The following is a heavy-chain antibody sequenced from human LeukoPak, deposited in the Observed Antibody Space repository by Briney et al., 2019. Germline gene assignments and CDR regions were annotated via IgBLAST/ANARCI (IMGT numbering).Heavy chain of an antibody. V-gene: IGHV4-4*02. D-gene: IGHD4-17*01. J-gene: IGHJ5*02. CDR3: ARLMTTVTTPSYNWFDP. Sequence: SGTLSLTCGVSGGSITTTNWWSWVRQPPGQGLEWIGEISLTGLTNYNPSLNSRVTISVDTSKNQFPLKLSSVTAADTAVYYCARLMTTVTTPSYNWFDPWGQGTLVTVSS. CDR2: ISLTGLT. CDR1: GGSITTTNW.